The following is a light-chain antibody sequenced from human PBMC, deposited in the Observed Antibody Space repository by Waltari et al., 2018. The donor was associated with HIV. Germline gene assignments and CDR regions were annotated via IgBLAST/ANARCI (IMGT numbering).Light chain of an antibody. Sequence: LTQPPSASGTPGQRVTISCSGASSDIGSNYVYWYQQLPGTAPKLLIYRNNQRPSGVPDRFSGSKSGTSASLAISGLRSEDEADYYCAAWDVSLRGAYVFGTGTKVAVL. CDR3: AAWDVSLRGAYV. V-gene: IGLV1-47*01. J-gene: IGLJ1*01. CDR2: RNN. CDR1: SSDIGSNY.